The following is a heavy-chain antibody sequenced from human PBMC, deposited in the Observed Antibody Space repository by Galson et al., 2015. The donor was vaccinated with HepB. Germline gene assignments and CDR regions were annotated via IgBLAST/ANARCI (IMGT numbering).Heavy chain of an antibody. CDR2: ISGSGSTTI. Sequence: LRLSCAASGFTFTGYSMSWIRQAPGKGLEWVSYISGSGSTTIFYANSVKGRFTISRDNAKNSVYLQMSSLRAEDTAVYYCARATLTWFDPWGQGTLVTVSS. J-gene: IGHJ5*02. V-gene: IGHV3-11*01. D-gene: IGHD2/OR15-2a*01. CDR1: GFTFTGYS. CDR3: ARATLTWFDP.